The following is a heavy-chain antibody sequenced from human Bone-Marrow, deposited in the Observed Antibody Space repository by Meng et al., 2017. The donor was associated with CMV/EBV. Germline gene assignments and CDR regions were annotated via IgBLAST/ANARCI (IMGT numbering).Heavy chain of an antibody. CDR2: IIPIFGTA. Sequence: SVKVSCKASGGTFSSYAISWVRQAPGQGLEWMGGIIPIFGTANYAQKFQGRVTITTDESTSTAYMELSSLRSEDTAVYYCARDRWSGGDCSSTSCYGYHYYGMDVWGQGTTVTVSS. V-gene: IGHV1-69*05. CDR1: GGTFSSYA. J-gene: IGHJ6*01. CDR3: ARDRWSGGDCSSTSCYGYHYYGMDV. D-gene: IGHD2-2*01.